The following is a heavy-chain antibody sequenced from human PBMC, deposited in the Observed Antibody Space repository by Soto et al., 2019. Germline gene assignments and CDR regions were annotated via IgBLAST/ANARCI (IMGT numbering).Heavy chain of an antibody. Sequence: QVQLVQSGAEVKKPGASVKVSCKASGYIFTAYSMHWVRQAPGQGLEWMGVVNPSGGSTNYAQRFHGRITMTRDTSTSTLYMDLKFFTSEDTAVYYCAREENCSDGVCYSEYFQRWGQGTLVTVSS. CDR2: VNPSGGST. CDR3: AREENCSDGVCYSEYFQR. V-gene: IGHV1-46*01. D-gene: IGHD2-15*01. CDR1: GYIFTAYS. J-gene: IGHJ1*01.